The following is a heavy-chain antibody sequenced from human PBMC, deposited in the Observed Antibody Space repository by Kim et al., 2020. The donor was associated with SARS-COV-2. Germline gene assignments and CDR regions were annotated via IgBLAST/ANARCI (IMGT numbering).Heavy chain of an antibody. Sequence: ASVKVSCKASGYTFTSYGISWVRQAPGQGLEWMGWISAYNGNTNYAQKLQGRVTMTTDTSTSTAYMELRSLRSDDTAVYYCARRPLKIAAAGTSGYGMDVWGQGTTVTVSS. CDR3: ARRPLKIAAAGTSGYGMDV. CDR1: GYTFTSYG. V-gene: IGHV1-18*01. D-gene: IGHD6-13*01. CDR2: ISAYNGNT. J-gene: IGHJ6*02.